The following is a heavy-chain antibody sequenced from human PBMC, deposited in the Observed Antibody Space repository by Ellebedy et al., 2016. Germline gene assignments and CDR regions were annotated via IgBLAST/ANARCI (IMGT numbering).Heavy chain of an antibody. Sequence: SVKVSXXASGGTFSSYAISWVRQAPGQGLEWMGRIIPILGIANYAQKFQGRVTITADKSTSTAYMELSSLRSEDTAVYYCARGVSGWYQADFDYWGQGTLVTVSS. J-gene: IGHJ4*02. CDR2: IIPILGIA. CDR1: GGTFSSYA. V-gene: IGHV1-69*04. D-gene: IGHD6-19*01. CDR3: ARGVSGWYQADFDY.